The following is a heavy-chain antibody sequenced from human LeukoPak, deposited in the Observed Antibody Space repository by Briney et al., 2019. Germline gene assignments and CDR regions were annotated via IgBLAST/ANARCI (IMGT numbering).Heavy chain of an antibody. Sequence: SETLSLACTVSGGSISTYYWSWIRQPPGKGLEWIGYIYYSGSTNYSPSLQSRLTISVDTSRNQFSLRLSSVTAADTAMYYCARSGTKTNGFDYWGQGTLVTVSS. CDR1: GGSISTYY. CDR2: IYYSGST. CDR3: ARSGTKTNGFDY. V-gene: IGHV4-59*01. J-gene: IGHJ4*02. D-gene: IGHD2-8*01.